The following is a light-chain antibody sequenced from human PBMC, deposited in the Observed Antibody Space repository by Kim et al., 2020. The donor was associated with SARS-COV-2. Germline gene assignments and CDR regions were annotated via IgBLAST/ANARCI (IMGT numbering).Light chain of an antibody. CDR2: GAS. Sequence: PGATVTLSCTACQGVSSSYLTWYQQQPGQAPRLLIYGASTRATGIPPRFSGSGSGTAFTLTISSLQPEDFAVYYCQQDYNTFGQGTKVDIK. CDR1: QGVSSSY. CDR3: QQDYNT. V-gene: IGKV3D-7*01. J-gene: IGKJ1*01.